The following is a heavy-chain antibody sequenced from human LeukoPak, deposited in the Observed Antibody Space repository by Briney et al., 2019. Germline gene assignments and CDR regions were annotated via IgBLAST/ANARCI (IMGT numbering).Heavy chain of an antibody. D-gene: IGHD6-19*01. V-gene: IGHV1-46*01. CDR2: INPSGGST. Sequence: ASVKVSCKASGGTFSSYAISWVRQAPGQGLEWMGIINPSGGSTSYAQKFQGRVTMTRDTSTSTVYMELSSLRSEDTAVYYCARDVVTGSGWYDYWGQGTLVTVSS. CDR1: GGTFSSYA. J-gene: IGHJ4*02. CDR3: ARDVVTGSGWYDY.